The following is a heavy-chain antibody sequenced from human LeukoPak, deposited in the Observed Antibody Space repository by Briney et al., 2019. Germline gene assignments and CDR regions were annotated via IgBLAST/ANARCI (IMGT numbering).Heavy chain of an antibody. J-gene: IGHJ2*01. D-gene: IGHD5-18*01. CDR3: ARLGVDTAMPRYFDL. V-gene: IGHV4-59*01. CDR1: GGSISSYY. Sequence: SSETLSLTCTVSGGSISSYYWSWIRQPPGKGLEWIGYIYYSGSTNYNPSLKSRVTISVDTSKNQFSLKLSSVTAADTAVYYCARLGVDTAMPRYFDLWGRGTLVTVSS. CDR2: IYYSGST.